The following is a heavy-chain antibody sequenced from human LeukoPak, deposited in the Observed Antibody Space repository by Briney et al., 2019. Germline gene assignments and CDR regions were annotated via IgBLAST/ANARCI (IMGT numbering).Heavy chain of an antibody. D-gene: IGHD3-3*01. CDR2: ISAYNGNT. CDR1: GYTFTSYG. V-gene: IGHV1-18*01. J-gene: IGHJ5*02. CDR3: ARVLSENFGVLNNWFDP. Sequence: ASVKVSCKASGYTFTSYGISWVRQAPGQGPEWMGWISAYNGNTNYAQKLQGRVTMTTDTSTSTAYMELRSLRSDDTAVYYCARVLSENFGVLNNWFDPWGQGTLVTVSS.